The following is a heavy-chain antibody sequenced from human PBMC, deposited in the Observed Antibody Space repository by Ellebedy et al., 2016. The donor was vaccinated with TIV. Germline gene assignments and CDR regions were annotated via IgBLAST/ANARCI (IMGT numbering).Heavy chain of an antibody. D-gene: IGHD3-16*01. J-gene: IGHJ4*02. V-gene: IGHV5-51*01. CDR3: ATSRLGDYDYYY. CDR1: GYSFTSNW. Sequence: KVSCKGSGYSFTSNWIGWVRQMPGKGLEWMGMIYPGNSDNRYSPSFQGQVTISADKSIRTAYLQWSRLKASDTAMYYCATSRLGDYDYYYWGQGTLVTVSS. CDR2: IYPGNSDN.